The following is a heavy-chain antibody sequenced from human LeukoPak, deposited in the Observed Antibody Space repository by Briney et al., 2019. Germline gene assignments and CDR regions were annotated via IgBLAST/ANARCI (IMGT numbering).Heavy chain of an antibody. D-gene: IGHD1-26*01. CDR2: INHSGST. Sequence: KPSETLSLTCAVYGGSFSGYYWSWIRQPPWKGLEWIGEINHSGSTNYNPSLKSRVTISVDTSKNQFSLKLSSVTAADTAVYYCARRTLSGSYPQGAFDIWGQGTMVTVSS. CDR3: ARRTLSGSYPQGAFDI. CDR1: GGSFSGYY. V-gene: IGHV4-34*01. J-gene: IGHJ3*02.